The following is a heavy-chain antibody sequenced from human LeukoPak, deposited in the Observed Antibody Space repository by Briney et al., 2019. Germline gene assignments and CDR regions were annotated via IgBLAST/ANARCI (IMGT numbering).Heavy chain of an antibody. D-gene: IGHD2-2*01. CDR3: ARVPPAPYCSSTSCPLPFDY. CDR2: ISAYNGNT. CDR1: GYTFTSYG. Sequence: ASVKLSCKASGYTFTSYGISWVRQAPGQGLEWMGWISAYNGNTNYAQKLQGRVTMTTDTSTSTAYMELRSLRSDDTAVYYCARVPPAPYCSSTSCPLPFDYWGQGTLVTVSS. J-gene: IGHJ4*02. V-gene: IGHV1-18*04.